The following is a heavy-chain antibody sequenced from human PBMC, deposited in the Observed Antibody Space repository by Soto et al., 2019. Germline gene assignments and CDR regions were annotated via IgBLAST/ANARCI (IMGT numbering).Heavy chain of an antibody. D-gene: IGHD6-13*01. CDR3: ARMLGLGSSWPLDY. V-gene: IGHV1-18*01. CDR2: ISAYNGNT. J-gene: IGHJ4*02. CDR1: GYTFTSYG. Sequence: QVQLVQSGAEVKKPGASVKVSCKASGYTFTSYGISWVRQAPGQGLEWMGWISAYNGNTNYAQKLQGRVTMTTDTPTSTVYMELRSLRSDDSAMYYCARMLGLGSSWPLDYWGQGTLVTVSS.